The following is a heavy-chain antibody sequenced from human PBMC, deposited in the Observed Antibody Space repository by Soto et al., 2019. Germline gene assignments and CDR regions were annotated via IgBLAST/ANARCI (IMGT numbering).Heavy chain of an antibody. CDR1: VFTCSDYY. CDR3: ARDRGGARPSAFDI. J-gene: IGHJ3*02. D-gene: IGHD6-6*01. Sequence: SLRLSCSASVFTCSDYYMSWIRQAPGKGLEWVSYISSSSSYTSYADSVKGRFTISRDNAKNSLYLQMNSLRAEDTAVYYCARDRGGARPSAFDIWGQGTMVTVSS. CDR2: ISSSSSYT. V-gene: IGHV3-11*06.